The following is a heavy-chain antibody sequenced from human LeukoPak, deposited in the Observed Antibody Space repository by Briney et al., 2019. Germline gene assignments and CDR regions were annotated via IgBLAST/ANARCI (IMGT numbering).Heavy chain of an antibody. Sequence: GGSLRLSCAASGFTFSNYWMHWVRHAPGKGLVWVSRIYSDGSSRSYADSVKGRFTISRDNAKNTLYLQMSSLRAEDTAVYYCASASSHRIAAGGDYWGQGTLVTVSS. CDR2: IYSDGSSR. CDR1: GFTFSNYW. V-gene: IGHV3-74*01. J-gene: IGHJ4*02. CDR3: ASASSHRIAAGGDY. D-gene: IGHD6-13*01.